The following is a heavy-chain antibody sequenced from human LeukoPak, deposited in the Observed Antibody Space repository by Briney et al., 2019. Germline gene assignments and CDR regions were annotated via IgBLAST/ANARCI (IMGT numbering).Heavy chain of an antibody. CDR3: AKDGREWPRSLDY. CDR1: GFTFSSYA. Sequence: GGSLRLSCAASGFTFSSYAMSWVRQAPGKGLEWVSGISGSGGSTYYADSVEGRFTISRDNSKNTLYLQMNSLRAEDTAVYYCAKDGREWPRSLDYWGQGTLVTVSS. D-gene: IGHD5-12*01. V-gene: IGHV3-23*01. J-gene: IGHJ4*02. CDR2: ISGSGGST.